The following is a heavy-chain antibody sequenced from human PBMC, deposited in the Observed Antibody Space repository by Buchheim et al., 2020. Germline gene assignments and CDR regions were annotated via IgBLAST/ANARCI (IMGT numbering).Heavy chain of an antibody. J-gene: IGHJ4*02. Sequence: QVQLVESGGGVVQPGRSLRLSCAASGFTFSSYGMHWVRQAPGKGLEWVAVIWYDGSNKYYADSVKGRFTVSRDNSKNMLYLEMNSLQPEDTAVYYCGPLWANNYWGQGT. D-gene: IGHD1-26*01. CDR1: GFTFSSYG. V-gene: IGHV3-33*01. CDR3: GPLWANNY. CDR2: IWYDGSNK.